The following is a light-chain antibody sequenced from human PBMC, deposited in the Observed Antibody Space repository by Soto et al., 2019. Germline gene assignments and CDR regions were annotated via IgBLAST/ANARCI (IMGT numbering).Light chain of an antibody. CDR2: EVV. CDR3: KSYAGSSTYV. CDR1: KSDIGVYDF. V-gene: IGLV2-8*01. J-gene: IGLJ1*01. Sequence: QSVLAQPPSASGSPGQSVTISCTGTKSDIGVYDFVSWYQHHPGKAPRLIIYEVVQRPSGVPDRFSGSKSGNTASLTVSGLQAADEADYFCKSYAGSSTYVFGSGTKVNVL.